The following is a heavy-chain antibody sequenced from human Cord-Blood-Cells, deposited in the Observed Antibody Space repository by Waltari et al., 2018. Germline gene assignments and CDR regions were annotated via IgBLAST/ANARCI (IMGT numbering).Heavy chain of an antibody. CDR2: IYHSGSP. Sequence: QVQLQESGPGLVKPSETLSLTCTVSGYSISSGYSWGWIRQPPGKGLEWIGSIYHSGSPSYNPSLKSRVTISVDTSKNQFSLKLSSLTAADTAVYYCARVGGFGSGSYYFDYWGQGTLVTVSS. J-gene: IGHJ4*02. CDR3: ARVGGFGSGSYYFDY. D-gene: IGHD3-10*01. V-gene: IGHV4-38-2*02. CDR1: GYSISSGYS.